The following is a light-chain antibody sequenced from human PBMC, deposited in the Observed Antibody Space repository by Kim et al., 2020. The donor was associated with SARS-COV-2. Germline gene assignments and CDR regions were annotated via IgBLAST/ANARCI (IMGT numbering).Light chain of an antibody. J-gene: IGLJ1*01. CDR3: QVWDSSSDNRV. CDR2: YDS. V-gene: IGLV3-21*04. Sequence: SYELTQPPSVSVAPGKTARIICGGNNIGSKSVHWYQQKPGQAPVLVIYYDSDRPSGIPERFSGSNSGNTATLTISRVEAGDEADYYCQVWDSSSDNRVFG. CDR1: NIGSKS.